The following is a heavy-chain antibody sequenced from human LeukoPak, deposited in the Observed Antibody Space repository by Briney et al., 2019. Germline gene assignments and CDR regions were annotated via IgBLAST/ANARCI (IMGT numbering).Heavy chain of an antibody. CDR1: GFTVTTNY. V-gene: IGHV3-53*01. D-gene: IGHD3-10*01. Sequence: QAGGSLRLSCAVSGFTVTTNYMSWVRQAPGKGLEWVSIIYTVGSTHYADSVKGRFTISRDNSDNTLYLQMNSLRAENTAVYYCARGPGYYSGSGSPSWDYYPTDVWGQGTSVIVSS. J-gene: IGHJ6*02. CDR3: ARGPGYYSGSGSPSWDYYPTDV. CDR2: IYTVGST.